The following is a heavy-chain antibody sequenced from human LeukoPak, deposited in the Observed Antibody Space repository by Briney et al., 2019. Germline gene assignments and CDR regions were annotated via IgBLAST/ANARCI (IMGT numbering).Heavy chain of an antibody. J-gene: IGHJ3*02. D-gene: IGHD5-18*01. CDR1: GFTFSSYA. CDR2: ISGSGGST. Sequence: RPGGSLRLSCAASGFTFSSYAMSWVRQAPGKGLEWVSAISGSGGSTYYADSVKGRFTISRENAKNSLYLQMNSLRAGDTAVYYCARGGGYSYGSAFDIWGQGTMVTVSS. V-gene: IGHV3-23*01. CDR3: ARGGGYSYGSAFDI.